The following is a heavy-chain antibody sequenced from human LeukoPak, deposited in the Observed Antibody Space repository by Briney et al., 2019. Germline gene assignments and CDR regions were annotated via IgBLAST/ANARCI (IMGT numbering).Heavy chain of an antibody. CDR2: INHSGST. Sequence: ASETLSLTCAVYGGSFSGYYWSWIRQPPGKGLEWIGEINHSGSTNYNPSLKSRVTISVDTSKNQFSLKLSSATAADTAVYYCARLALKYFDYWGQGTLVTVSS. CDR3: ARLALKYFDY. J-gene: IGHJ4*02. CDR1: GGSFSGYY. V-gene: IGHV4-34*01.